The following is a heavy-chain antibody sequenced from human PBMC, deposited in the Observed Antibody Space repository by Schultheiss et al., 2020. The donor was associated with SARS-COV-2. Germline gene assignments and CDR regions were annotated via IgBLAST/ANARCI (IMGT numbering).Heavy chain of an antibody. J-gene: IGHJ4*02. Sequence: GGSLRLSCAASGFTFSSYWMSWVRQAPGKGLEWVANIKQDGSEKYYVDSVKGRFTISRDNSKNTLYLQMNSLRAEDTAVYYCAKYTATPYYFDYWGQGTLVTVSS. CDR2: IKQDGSEK. CDR3: AKYTATPYYFDY. D-gene: IGHD2-15*01. V-gene: IGHV3-7*03. CDR1: GFTFSSYW.